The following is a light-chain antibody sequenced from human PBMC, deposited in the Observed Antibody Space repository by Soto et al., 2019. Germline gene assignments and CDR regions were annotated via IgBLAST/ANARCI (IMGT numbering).Light chain of an antibody. V-gene: IGKV3-15*01. Sequence: EIVMTQSPATLSVSPGERAALSCRASQSVSGNLAWYQQTPGQAPRLLIYGASTRATGIPARFSGSGFVTEFTLTISSLKSEDFAVYYCQQYNYRPRAFGQGTRLEIK. J-gene: IGKJ5*01. CDR2: GAS. CDR3: QQYNYRPRA. CDR1: QSVSGN.